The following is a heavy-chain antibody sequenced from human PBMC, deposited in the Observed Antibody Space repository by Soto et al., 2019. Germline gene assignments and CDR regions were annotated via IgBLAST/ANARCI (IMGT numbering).Heavy chain of an antibody. CDR2: IYYSGST. D-gene: IGHD6-19*01. CDR3: ASAVKIAVAGTGAFDI. Sequence: SETLSLTCTVSGGSISSYYWSWIRQPPGKGLEWIGYIYYSGSTNYNPSLKSRVTISVDTSKNQFSLKLSSVTAADTAVYYCASAVKIAVAGTGAFDIWGQGTMVTVSS. V-gene: IGHV4-59*01. CDR1: GGSISSYY. J-gene: IGHJ3*02.